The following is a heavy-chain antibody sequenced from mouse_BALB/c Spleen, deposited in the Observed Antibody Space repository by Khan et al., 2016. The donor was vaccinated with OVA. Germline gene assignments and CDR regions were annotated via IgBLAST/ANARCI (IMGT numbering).Heavy chain of an antibody. V-gene: IGHV1-7*01. D-gene: IGHD1-1*01. CDR2: INPSTGYT. CDR3: ARRGLRWDFDY. J-gene: IGHJ2*01. Sequence: QVRLQQSGAELAKPGASVKMSCKASGYTFINYWILWVKQRPGQGLEWIGYINPSTGYTEYNQNFKDKATLTADKSSSTAYMQLSSLTSEDSAVYYCARRGLRWDFDYWGQGTTPTVAS. CDR1: GYTFINYW.